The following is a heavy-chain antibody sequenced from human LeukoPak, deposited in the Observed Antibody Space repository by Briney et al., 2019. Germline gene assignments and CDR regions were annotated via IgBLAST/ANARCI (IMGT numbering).Heavy chain of an antibody. V-gene: IGHV3-21*01. CDR2: ISSSSSYI. CDR1: GFTFSSYS. Sequence: GGSLRLSCAASGFTFSSYSMNWVRQAPGKGLEWVSSISSSSSYIYYADSVKGRFTISRDNAKNSLYPQMNSLRAEDTAVYYCARSIAAAVYFDYWGQGTLVTVSS. D-gene: IGHD6-13*01. CDR3: ARSIAAAVYFDY. J-gene: IGHJ4*02.